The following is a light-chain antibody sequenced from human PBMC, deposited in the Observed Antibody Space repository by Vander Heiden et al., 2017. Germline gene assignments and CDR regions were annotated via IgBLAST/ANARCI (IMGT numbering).Light chain of an antibody. V-gene: IGKV1-33*01. CDR2: DAS. J-gene: IGKJ5*01. CDR1: QDIINF. CDR3: QQYNNLPIT. Sequence: DIQMTQSPSSLSASVVDRVPITCQASQDIINFLKWYQQKPGKAPNLLIYDASNWETGVPSRFSGSGSGTDFTFTISSLEPEDIATYYCQQYNNLPITFGQGTRLEIK.